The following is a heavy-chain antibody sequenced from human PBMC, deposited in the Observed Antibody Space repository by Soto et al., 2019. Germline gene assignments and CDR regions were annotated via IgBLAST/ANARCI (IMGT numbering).Heavy chain of an antibody. V-gene: IGHV4-59*01. CDR3: AGGSGSYQSYYYYGMDV. CDR2: IYYSGST. Sequence: PSETLSLTCTVSGGSISSYYWSWIRQPPGKGLEWIVYIYYSGSTNYNPSLKSRVTISVDTSKNQFSLKLSSVTAADTAVYYCAGGSGSYQSYYYYGMDVWGQGTTVTVSS. CDR1: GGSISSYY. D-gene: IGHD3-10*01. J-gene: IGHJ6*02.